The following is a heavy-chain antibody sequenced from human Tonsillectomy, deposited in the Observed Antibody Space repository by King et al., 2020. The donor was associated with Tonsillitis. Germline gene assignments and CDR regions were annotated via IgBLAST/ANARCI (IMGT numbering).Heavy chain of an antibody. D-gene: IGHD3-10*01. V-gene: IGHV3-23*03. CDR2: IYSGAGST. J-gene: IGHJ2*01. Sequence: VQLVASGGGLVPPGGSLRLSCAASGFTFNDFGMPWVRQAPGKGLEWVSFIYSGAGSTSYGDSVKGRFTISRDNSKSTLYLQMDSLRVEDTAGEYCAREAGEEGDGDRGGRGTRVTVDS. CDR3: AREAGEEGDGDR. CDR1: GFTFNDFG.